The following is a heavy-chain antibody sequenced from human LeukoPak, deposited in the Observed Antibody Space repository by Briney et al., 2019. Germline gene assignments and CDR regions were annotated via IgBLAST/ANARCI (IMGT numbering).Heavy chain of an antibody. Sequence: GGSLRLSCAASGFTFSSYAMHWVRQAPGKGLEWVAVISYDGSNKYYADSVQGRFTISRDNFKNPLYLQMNSLRTEDTAVYYCAKAIEAGRIANYYYYYDMDVWGQGTTVTVSS. J-gene: IGHJ6*02. D-gene: IGHD6-13*01. CDR2: ISYDGSNK. V-gene: IGHV3-30-3*01. CDR1: GFTFSSYA. CDR3: AKAIEAGRIANYYYYYDMDV.